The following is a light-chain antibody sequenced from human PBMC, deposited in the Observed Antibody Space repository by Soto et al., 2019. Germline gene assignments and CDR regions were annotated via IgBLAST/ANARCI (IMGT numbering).Light chain of an antibody. Sequence: QSALTQPASVSGSHGQSITISCTGTSTDVNGRNYVSWYQQHPGKAPKVIIYEVTNRPSGISHRFSGSKSGNTASLTISGLHAEDEADYYCCSYTSGTSVFGTGTKVTVL. CDR3: CSYTSGTSV. J-gene: IGLJ1*01. CDR1: STDVNGRNY. V-gene: IGLV2-14*01. CDR2: EVT.